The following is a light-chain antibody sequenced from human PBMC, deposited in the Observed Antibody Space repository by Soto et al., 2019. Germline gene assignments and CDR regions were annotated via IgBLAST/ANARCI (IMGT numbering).Light chain of an antibody. CDR2: AAS. CDR1: QDVARF. V-gene: IGKV1-9*01. J-gene: IGKJ2*01. Sequence: DIPLTQSPSFLSASVGGRVTITCRASQDVARFLAWFQQKPGKAPQLLIYAASTLQSGVPSRFSGSGSGTEFSLTISSLQPEDFATYYCHQLKTYPYTFGQGTRVEIK. CDR3: HQLKTYPYT.